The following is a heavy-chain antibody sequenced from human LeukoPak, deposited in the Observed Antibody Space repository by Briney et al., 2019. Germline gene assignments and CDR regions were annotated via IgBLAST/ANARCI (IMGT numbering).Heavy chain of an antibody. D-gene: IGHD6-13*01. Sequence: SETLSLTCTVSGGSISSYYWSWIRQPPGKGLEWIGYIYYSGSTNYNPSLKSRVTISVDTSKNQFSLELSSVTAADTAVYYCARGTPQQQLVDWGQGTLVTVSS. CDR2: IYYSGST. CDR3: ARGTPQQQLVD. CDR1: GGSISSYY. V-gene: IGHV4-59*01. J-gene: IGHJ4*02.